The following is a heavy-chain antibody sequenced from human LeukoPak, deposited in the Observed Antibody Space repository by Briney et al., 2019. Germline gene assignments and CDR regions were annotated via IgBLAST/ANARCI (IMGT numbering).Heavy chain of an antibody. D-gene: IGHD3-16*02. J-gene: IGHJ4*02. CDR1: GFTFSSYG. CDR3: AKADEYYDYVWGSYRPHKFDY. V-gene: IGHV3-30*02. CDR2: IRYDGSNK. Sequence: GGSLRLSCAAPGFTFSSYGMHWVRQAPGKGLEWVAFIRYDGSNKYYADSVKGRFTISRDNSKNTLYLQMNSLRAEDTAVYYCAKADEYYDYVWGSYRPHKFDYWGQGTLVTVSS.